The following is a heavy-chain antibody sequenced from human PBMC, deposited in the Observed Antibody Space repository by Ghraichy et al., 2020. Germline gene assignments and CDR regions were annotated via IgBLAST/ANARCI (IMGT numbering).Heavy chain of an antibody. J-gene: IGHJ6*02. D-gene: IGHD4-23*01. CDR2: IYSGGST. CDR1: GFTVSSNY. CDR3: AREMTTVVSGQGGMDV. Sequence: GESLNISCAASGFTVSSNYMSWVRQAPGKGLEWVSVIYSGGSTYYADSVKGRFTISRDNSKNTLYLQMNSLRAEDTAVYYCAREMTTVVSGQGGMDVWGQGTTVTVSS. V-gene: IGHV3-53*01.